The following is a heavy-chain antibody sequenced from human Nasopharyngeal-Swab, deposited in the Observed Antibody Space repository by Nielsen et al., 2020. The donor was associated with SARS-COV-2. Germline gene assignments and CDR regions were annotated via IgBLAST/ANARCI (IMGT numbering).Heavy chain of an antibody. V-gene: IGHV3-33*01. CDR2: IWYDGSNK. D-gene: IGHD3-9*01. J-gene: IGHJ6*02. Sequence: GESLTISWAASGFTFSSYGMHWVRQAPGKGLEWAAVIWYDGSNKYYADSVKGRFTISRDNSKNTLYLQMNSLRAEDTAVYYCAREDYDILTGYYQDYYYYYGMDVWGQGTTVTVSS. CDR1: GFTFSSYG. CDR3: AREDYDILTGYYQDYYYYYGMDV.